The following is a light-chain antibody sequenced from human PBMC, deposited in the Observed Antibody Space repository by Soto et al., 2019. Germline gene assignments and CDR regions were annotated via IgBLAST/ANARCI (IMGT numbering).Light chain of an antibody. CDR3: QVYGSSWT. CDR2: GAS. J-gene: IGKJ1*01. Sequence: ERATLSCRASQSVSSSYLAWYQQKPGQAPRLLIYGASSRATGIPDRFSGSGSGTDFTLTISRLEPEDVAVYYCQVYGSSWTCGQGTKVDIK. CDR1: QSVSSSY. V-gene: IGKV3-20*01.